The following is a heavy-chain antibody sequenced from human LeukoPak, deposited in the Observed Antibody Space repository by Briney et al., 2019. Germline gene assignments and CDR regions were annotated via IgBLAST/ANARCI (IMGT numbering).Heavy chain of an antibody. J-gene: IGHJ4*02. CDR3: ARFDYGDYLLDY. CDR2: ISAYNGNT. Sequence: ASVKVSCKASGYTFTSYGISWVRQAPGQGLEWMGWISAYNGNTNYAQKLRGRVTMTTDTSTSTAYMELRSLRSDDTAVYYCARFDYGDYLLDYWGQGTLVTVSS. V-gene: IGHV1-18*01. D-gene: IGHD4-17*01. CDR1: GYTFTSYG.